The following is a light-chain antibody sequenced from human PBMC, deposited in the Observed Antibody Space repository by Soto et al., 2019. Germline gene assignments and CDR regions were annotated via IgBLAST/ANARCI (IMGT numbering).Light chain of an antibody. CDR3: QQYGTT. Sequence: EMVLTQSPGTLSLSPGERSTLSCRASQSVSSSYLAWYQQKPGQAPRLLIYGASSRATGIPDRFSGSGSGTDFTLNISRLEPEYFAVYYCQQYGTTFGPGTKVDIK. V-gene: IGKV3-20*01. CDR2: GAS. CDR1: QSVSSSY. J-gene: IGKJ3*01.